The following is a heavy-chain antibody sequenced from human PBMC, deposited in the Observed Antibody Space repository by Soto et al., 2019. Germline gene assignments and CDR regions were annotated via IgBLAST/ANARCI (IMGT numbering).Heavy chain of an antibody. CDR2: ISSSSSTI. Sequence: AGGSLRLSCAASGFTFSSYSMNWVRQAPGKGLEWVSYISSSSSTIYYADSVKGRFTISRDNAKNSLYLQMNSLRAEDTAVYYCARDIVLMVYARFDIWGQGTMVTVSS. V-gene: IGHV3-48*01. D-gene: IGHD2-8*01. CDR3: ARDIVLMVYARFDI. J-gene: IGHJ3*02. CDR1: GFTFSSYS.